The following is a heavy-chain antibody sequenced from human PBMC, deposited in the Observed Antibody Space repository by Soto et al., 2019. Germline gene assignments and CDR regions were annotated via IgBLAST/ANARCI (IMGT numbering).Heavy chain of an antibody. Sequence: RTWIRQRPGKGLEWIGYIYYSGSTYYSPSLKSRLSISLDTSKNQFSLRLSSVTAADTAMYYCARARLRAVYAFDIWGQGTMVTVSS. CDR3: ARARLRAVYAFDI. D-gene: IGHD5-12*01. J-gene: IGHJ3*02. V-gene: IGHV4-31*02. CDR2: IYYSGST.